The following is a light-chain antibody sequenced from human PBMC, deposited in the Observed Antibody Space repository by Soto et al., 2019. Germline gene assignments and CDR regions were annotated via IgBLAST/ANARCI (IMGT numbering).Light chain of an antibody. CDR2: GAS. V-gene: IGKV3-20*01. J-gene: IGKJ4*01. CDR3: HQYGTLPLS. Sequence: EILLTQSPGTLSLSPGARATLSCRASQSLGSTFLAWYQQKSGQSPSLLIYGASDRATDIPDRFSGSGSGADFTLTISRLEPEDFAVYFCHQYGTLPLSFRGGTKVEIK. CDR1: QSLGSTF.